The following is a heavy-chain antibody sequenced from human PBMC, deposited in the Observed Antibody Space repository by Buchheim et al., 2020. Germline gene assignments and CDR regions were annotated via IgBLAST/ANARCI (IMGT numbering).Heavy chain of an antibody. CDR3: AKKPGIVDL. CDR2: ISGSGGST. CDR1: GFTFSNYA. J-gene: IGHJ5*02. D-gene: IGHD1-26*01. Sequence: EVQLLESGGGLAQPGGSLRLSCAASGFTFSNYAMSWVRQAPGKGLEWVSGISGSGGSTYYADSVKGRFTISREHSKKTTNLQMNSLRAEDTAVYYCAKKPGIVDLWGQGTL. V-gene: IGHV3-23*01.